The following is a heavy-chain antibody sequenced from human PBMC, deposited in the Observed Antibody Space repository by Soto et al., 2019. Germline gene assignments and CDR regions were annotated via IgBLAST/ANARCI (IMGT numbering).Heavy chain of an antibody. V-gene: IGHV3-15*01. CDR1: GFIFTNAW. CDR2: IKSTSDGGTT. J-gene: IGHJ4*02. Sequence: EVQLVESGGGLVKPGGSLRLSCAASGFIFTNAWMNWVRQAPGKGLEWVGRIKSTSDGGTTDYAAPVKGRFTVSRDDSSYTVYLQINSLKTEDTAVYYCTTDWFDSSGYYAYWGQGTLVSVSS. CDR3: TTDWFDSSGYYAY. D-gene: IGHD3-22*01.